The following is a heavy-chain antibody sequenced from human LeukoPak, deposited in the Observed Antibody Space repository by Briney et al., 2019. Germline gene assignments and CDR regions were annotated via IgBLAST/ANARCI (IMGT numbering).Heavy chain of an antibody. CDR3: ARVMATPGAKMIDS. V-gene: IGHV2-70*04. CDR1: GFSLISRGVG. D-gene: IGHD3-16*01. CDR2: IDWDGEE. J-gene: IGHJ4*02. Sequence: ESGPALVKPTQTLTLTCTFSGFSLISRGVGNTWICQIPGKAPEWLGRIDWDGEELYRPSLQSRLSLSKDTSKNEVVLEMTNMDPMDTGTYYCARVMATPGAKMIDSWGPGTLVTVSS.